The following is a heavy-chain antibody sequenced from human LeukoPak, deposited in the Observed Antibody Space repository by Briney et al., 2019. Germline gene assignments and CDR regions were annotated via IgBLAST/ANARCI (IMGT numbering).Heavy chain of an antibody. CDR3: AFTRGYYYYYGMDV. Sequence: ASVKVSCKASGGTFSSYAISWVRQAPGQGLEWMGWISAYNGNTNYAQKLQGRVTMTTDTSTSTAYMELRSLRSDDTAVYYCAFTRGYYYYYGMDVWGQGTTVTVSS. J-gene: IGHJ6*02. CDR1: GGTFSSYA. CDR2: ISAYNGNT. V-gene: IGHV1-18*01.